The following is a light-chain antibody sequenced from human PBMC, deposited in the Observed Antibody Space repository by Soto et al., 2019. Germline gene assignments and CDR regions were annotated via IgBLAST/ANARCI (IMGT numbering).Light chain of an antibody. CDR1: SSNIGRNT. CDR3: QSYDGTLSGSYV. V-gene: IGLV1-44*01. J-gene: IGLJ1*01. Sequence: QSVLTQPPSASGTPGQRVTISCSGSSSNIGRNTVNWYQQVPGAAPKLLIYSHNQRPSGVPERFSGSKSGTSASLAISGLQAEDEADYYCQSYDGTLSGSYVFGIGTKLTVL. CDR2: SHN.